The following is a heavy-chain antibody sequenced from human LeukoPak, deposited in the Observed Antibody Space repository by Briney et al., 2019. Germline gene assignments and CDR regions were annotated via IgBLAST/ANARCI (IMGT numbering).Heavy chain of an antibody. V-gene: IGHV3-48*02. Sequence: PGGSLRLSCAASGFTFSSHSMNWVRQAPGKGLEWVSYIGVSSVTIYYADSVKGRFTISRDNAKNSLYLQMNSLRDEDTAVYYCVRDRAGGNSVWFDPWGQGTLVTVSS. CDR1: GFTFSSHS. CDR2: IGVSSVTI. D-gene: IGHD4-23*01. J-gene: IGHJ5*02. CDR3: VRDRAGGNSVWFDP.